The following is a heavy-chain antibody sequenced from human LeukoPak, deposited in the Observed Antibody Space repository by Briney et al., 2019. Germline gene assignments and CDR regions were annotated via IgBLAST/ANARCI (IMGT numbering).Heavy chain of an antibody. CDR3: ARGRPEYMDV. CDR2: ISSSSSYI. V-gene: IGHV3-21*01. D-gene: IGHD1-14*01. Sequence: GGSLRLSCAASGFTFSSYTMNWVRQAPGKGLEWVSSISSSSSYIYYADSVRGRFTISRDNAKNSLYLQMNSLRAEDTAVYYCARGRPEYMDVWGKGTTVTISS. J-gene: IGHJ6*03. CDR1: GFTFSSYT.